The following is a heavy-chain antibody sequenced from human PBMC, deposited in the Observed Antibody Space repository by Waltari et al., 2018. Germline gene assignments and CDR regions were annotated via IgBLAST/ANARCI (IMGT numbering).Heavy chain of an antibody. CDR3: ARDGSKPPVLWFGPFDP. CDR1: GFTFSSYA. J-gene: IGHJ5*02. V-gene: IGHV3-30*04. Sequence: QVQLVESGGGVVQPGRSLRLSCAASGFTFSSYAMHWVRQAPGKGLEWVAVISYDGSNKYYADSVKGRFTSSRDNSKNTLYLQMNSLRAEDTAVYYCARDGSKPPVLWFGPFDPWGQGTLVTVSS. CDR2: ISYDGSNK. D-gene: IGHD3-10*01.